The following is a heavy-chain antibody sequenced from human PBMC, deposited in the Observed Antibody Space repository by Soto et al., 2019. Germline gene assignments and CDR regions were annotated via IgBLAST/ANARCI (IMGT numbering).Heavy chain of an antibody. Sequence: GGSLRLSCAASGFTFSSYSMNWVRQAPGKGLEWVSSISSSSSYIYYADSVKGRFTISRDNAKNSLYLQMNSLRAEDTAVYYCARDWAVTTFIQSGYWGQGTLVTVSS. J-gene: IGHJ4*02. CDR2: ISSSSSYI. D-gene: IGHD4-4*01. CDR1: GFTFSSYS. CDR3: ARDWAVTTFIQSGY. V-gene: IGHV3-21*01.